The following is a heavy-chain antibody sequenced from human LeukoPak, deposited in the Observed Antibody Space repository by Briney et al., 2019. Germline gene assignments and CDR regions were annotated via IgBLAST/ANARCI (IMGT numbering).Heavy chain of an antibody. CDR1: GFTFSSYG. CDR2: IRNDGTTK. J-gene: IGHJ4*02. Sequence: PGGSLRLSCAASGFTFSSYGMHWVRQAPGKGLEWVAFIRNDGTTKYYADSLKGRFTISRDNSKNTLYLQMNSLRAEDTTVYYCARDRVGATTNFDYWGQGTLVTVSS. D-gene: IGHD1-26*01. CDR3: ARDRVGATTNFDY. V-gene: IGHV3-30*02.